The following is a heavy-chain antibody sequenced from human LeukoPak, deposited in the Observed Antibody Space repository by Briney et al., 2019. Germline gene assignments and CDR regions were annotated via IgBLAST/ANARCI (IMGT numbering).Heavy chain of an antibody. J-gene: IGHJ4*01. CDR1: GFTFSSYV. Sequence: GRSLRLSCAASGFTFSSYVMHWVRQAPGKGLECVAVISNDGSDKYYADSVKGRFTISRDNSKNTLYLQMNSLRAEDTALYYCARDGGYSRGWTYGAGDYWGQGTLVTDSS. CDR2: ISNDGSDK. CDR3: ARDGGYSRGWTYGAGDY. D-gene: IGHD6-19*01. V-gene: IGHV3-30*04.